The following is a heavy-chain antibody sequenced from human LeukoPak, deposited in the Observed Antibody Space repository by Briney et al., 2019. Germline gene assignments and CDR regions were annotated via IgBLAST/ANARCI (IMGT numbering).Heavy chain of an antibody. J-gene: IGHJ5*02. CDR1: GGTFSSYA. D-gene: IGHD5-18*01. CDR3: ARDRSLRELWLRNWFHP. CDR2: IIPMFGTA. V-gene: IGHV1-69*01. Sequence: SVKVSCKASGGTFSSYAISWVRQAPGQGLEWMGGIIPMFGTANYAQKFQGRVTITADESTSTAYMELSSLRSEDKAVYYCARDRSLRELWLRNWFHPWGQGTLVTVSS.